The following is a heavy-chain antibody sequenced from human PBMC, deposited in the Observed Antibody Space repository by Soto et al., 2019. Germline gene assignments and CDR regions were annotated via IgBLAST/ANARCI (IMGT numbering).Heavy chain of an antibody. Sequence: GGSLRLSCAASGFTFSDYYMSWIRQAPGKGLEWVSYISSSGSTIYYADSVKGRFTISRDKAKNSLYLQMNSLRAEDTAVYCCAREVGSGWFIDYWGQGALVTVSS. CDR1: GFTFSDYY. D-gene: IGHD6-19*01. V-gene: IGHV3-11*01. CDR2: ISSSGSTI. CDR3: AREVGSGWFIDY. J-gene: IGHJ4*02.